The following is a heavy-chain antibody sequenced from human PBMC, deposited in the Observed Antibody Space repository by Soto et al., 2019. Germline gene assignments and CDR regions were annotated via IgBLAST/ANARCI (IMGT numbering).Heavy chain of an antibody. J-gene: IGHJ1*01. CDR1: GFTFSSYG. CDR3: AKFLMSSGYSH. CDR2: ISYDGSNK. V-gene: IGHV3-30*18. D-gene: IGHD3-22*01. Sequence: PXGSLRLSCAAAGFTFSSYGMHWVRQAPGKGLEWVAVISYDGSNKYYADSVKGRFTISRDNSKNTLYLQMNSLRAEDTAVYYCAKFLMSSGYSHWGQGSLVTVSS.